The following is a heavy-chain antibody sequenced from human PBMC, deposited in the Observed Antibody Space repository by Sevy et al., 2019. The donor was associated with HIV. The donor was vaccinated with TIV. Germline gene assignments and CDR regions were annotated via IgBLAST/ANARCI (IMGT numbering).Heavy chain of an antibody. J-gene: IGHJ4*02. V-gene: IGHV3-23*01. CDR2: FSFGCGRI. D-gene: IGHD2-8*01. CDR3: AREGCTKPHDY. Sequence: GGSLRLSCEASGFTFSKYSMCWVRQAPGKGLEWVSTFSFGCGRINYADSVKGRFTISRDDSKNTLYLQMNSLRAEDTAVYHCAREGCTKPHDYWGQGTLVTVSS. CDR1: GFTFSKYS.